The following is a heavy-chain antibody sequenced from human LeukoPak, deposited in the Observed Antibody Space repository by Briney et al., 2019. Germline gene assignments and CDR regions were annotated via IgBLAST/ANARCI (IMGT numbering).Heavy chain of an antibody. Sequence: SETLSLTCTVSGGSISSYYWSWVRQPPGKGLEWIGYIYYSGSTNYNPSLKSRVTISVDTSKNQFSLKLSSVTAADTAVYYCARGGIGADYWGQGTLVTVSS. CDR1: GGSISSYY. CDR3: ARGGIGADY. V-gene: IGHV4-59*01. J-gene: IGHJ4*02. D-gene: IGHD3-16*01. CDR2: IYYSGST.